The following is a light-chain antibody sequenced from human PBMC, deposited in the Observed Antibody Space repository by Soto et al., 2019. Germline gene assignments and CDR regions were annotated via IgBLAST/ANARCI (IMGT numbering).Light chain of an antibody. V-gene: IGKV3-11*01. CDR1: QSVSSY. CDR2: DAS. Sequence: EIVLTQSPATLSLSPGERATLSCRASQSVSSYLAWYQQKPGQAPRLLIYDASNRATGIPARFSGSGSGTDFTLTISSIEPEDFAVYYCQQYGSSGTFGQGTKVDIK. J-gene: IGKJ1*01. CDR3: QQYGSSGT.